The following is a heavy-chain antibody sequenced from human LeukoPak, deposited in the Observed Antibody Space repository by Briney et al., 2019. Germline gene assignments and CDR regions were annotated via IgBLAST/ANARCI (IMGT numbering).Heavy chain of an antibody. Sequence: SETLSLTCAVYGGSFSGYYWSWIRQPPGKGLEWIGEINHSGSTNYNPSLKSRVTISVDTSKNQFSLKLSSVTAADTAVYYCARLGSGYYDILTGYYKRGVFDYWGQGTLVTVSS. CDR3: ARLGSGYYDILTGYYKRGVFDY. CDR2: INHSGST. J-gene: IGHJ4*02. CDR1: GGSFSGYY. D-gene: IGHD3-9*01. V-gene: IGHV4-34*01.